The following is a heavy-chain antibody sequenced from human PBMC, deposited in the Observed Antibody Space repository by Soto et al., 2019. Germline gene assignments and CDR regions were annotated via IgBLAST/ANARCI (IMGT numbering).Heavy chain of an antibody. V-gene: IGHV4-31*03. D-gene: IGHD2-15*01. J-gene: IGHJ6*02. CDR1: GGSISSGGYY. CDR3: ARSLGYCSGGSCYPGPYYYYYGIDV. CDR2: IYYSGST. Sequence: QVQLQESGPGLVKPSQTLSLTCTVSGGSISSGGYYWSWIRQHQGKGREWIGYIYYSGSTYYNPSLKRRVTLSVDTSKNQFSLKLSSVTAADTAVYYCARSLGYCSGGSCYPGPYYYYYGIDVWGQGTTVTVSS.